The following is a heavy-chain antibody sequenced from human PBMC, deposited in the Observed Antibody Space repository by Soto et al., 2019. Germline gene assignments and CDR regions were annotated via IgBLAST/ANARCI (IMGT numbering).Heavy chain of an antibody. Sequence: EVQLVESGGGLVKPGGSLRLSCAVSGFSFSDACMSWVRQTPGKGLEWIGRIKSKTDGGTTDYPASVRGRFAISREDSKNRLYLQMNSLKTEDTALYYCTTGTYWGQGTLVTVSS. CDR3: TTGTY. CDR2: IKSKTDGGTT. CDR1: GFSFSDAC. J-gene: IGHJ4*02. V-gene: IGHV3-15*01.